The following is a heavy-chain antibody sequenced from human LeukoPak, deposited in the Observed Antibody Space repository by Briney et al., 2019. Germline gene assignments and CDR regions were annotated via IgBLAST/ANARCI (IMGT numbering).Heavy chain of an antibody. CDR1: GFTFSSYW. D-gene: IGHD1-26*01. CDR2: INSDGSST. J-gene: IGHJ4*02. CDR3: ARASYSGSYSTTTGDFDY. Sequence: GGSLRLSCAASGFTFSSYWMHWVRQAPGKGLVWVSRINSDGSSTSYADSVKGRFTISRDNAKNTLYLQMNSLRAEDTAVYYCARASYSGSYSTTTGDFDYWGQGTLVTVSS. V-gene: IGHV3-74*01.